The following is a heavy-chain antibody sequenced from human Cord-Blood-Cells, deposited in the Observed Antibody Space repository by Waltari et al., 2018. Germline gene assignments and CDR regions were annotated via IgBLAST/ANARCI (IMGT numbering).Heavy chain of an antibody. CDR2: IIPNVGTA. D-gene: IGHD2-2*01. Sequence: QVQLVQSGAEVKKPGSSVKVSCKASGGTFSSYAISWVRQAPGQGLEWMGGIIPNVGTANCARKFQGRVTITADEATSTAYMELSSLRSEDTAVYYCARGGYCSSTSCYDAFDIWGQGTMVTVSS. CDR3: ARGGYCSSTSCYDAFDI. J-gene: IGHJ3*02. V-gene: IGHV1-69*12. CDR1: GGTFSSYA.